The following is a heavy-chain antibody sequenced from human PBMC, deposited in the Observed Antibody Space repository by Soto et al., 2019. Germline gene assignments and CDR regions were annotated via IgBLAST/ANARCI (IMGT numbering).Heavy chain of an antibody. Sequence: SEALSLTCAVYGGSFSGYYWSWIRQPPGKGLEWIGEINHSGSTNYNPSLKSRVTISVDTSKNQFSLHLSSVTAADTAAYYCARGRLYSSSHPPPYYYYMDVWGRGTTVTVS. J-gene: IGHJ6*03. V-gene: IGHV4-34*01. CDR1: GGSFSGYY. CDR3: ARGRLYSSSHPPPYYYYMDV. D-gene: IGHD6-6*01. CDR2: INHSGST.